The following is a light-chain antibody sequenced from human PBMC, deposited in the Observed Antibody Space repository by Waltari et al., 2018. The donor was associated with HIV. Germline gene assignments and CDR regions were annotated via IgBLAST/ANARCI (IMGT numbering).Light chain of an antibody. J-gene: IGKJ1*01. Sequence: IVLTQSPDSLALSLGEGATLNCKSSQRVTYTSNKKSFLAWYQQKPGQAPKLLFYWASTRESGVPDRFSGNGSGTDFTLTIDSLQTEDVALYYCQQYYSTPKTFGLGTKVEI. CDR3: QQYYSTPKT. CDR2: WAS. CDR1: QRVTYTSNKKSF. V-gene: IGKV4-1*01.